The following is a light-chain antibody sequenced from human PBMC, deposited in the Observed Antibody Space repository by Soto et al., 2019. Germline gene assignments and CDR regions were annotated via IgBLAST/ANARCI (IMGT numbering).Light chain of an antibody. CDR3: QHYKASSPWT. CDR2: DAS. J-gene: IGKJ1*01. V-gene: IGKV1-5*01. CDR1: QNISSW. Sequence: DIQMTQSPSALSASVGDRVTITCRASQNISSWLAWYQQKPGKAPKSLIYDASSLESGVPSRLSGSGSGTEFTLTISNLQPDDSATYYCQHYKASSPWTFGQGTKVEIK.